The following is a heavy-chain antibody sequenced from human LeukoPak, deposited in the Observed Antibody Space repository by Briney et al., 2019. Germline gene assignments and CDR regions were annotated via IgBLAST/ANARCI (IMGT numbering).Heavy chain of an antibody. CDR1: GFTFSSAG. J-gene: IGHJ4*02. Sequence: GGSLRLSCAASGFTFSSAGMHWVRQAPGKGLEWVAFDGTSKYYADSVKGRFTISRDNSKNTVYLQMNSLRAEDTAVCYCAKGTRGSYSDYWGQGTLVTVSS. CDR3: AKGTRGSYSDY. D-gene: IGHD1-26*01. CDR2: DGTSK. V-gene: IGHV3-30*02.